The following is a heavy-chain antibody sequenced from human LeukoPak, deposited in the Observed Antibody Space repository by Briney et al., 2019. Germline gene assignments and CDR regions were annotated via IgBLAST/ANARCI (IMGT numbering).Heavy chain of an antibody. CDR1: GYTFTSYD. Sequence: ASVKVSCKASGYTFTSYDINWVRQATGQGLEWMGWMNPNSGNTGYAQKFQGRVTITRNTSISTAYMELSSLRSEDTAVYYCARDRRGYCSSTSCPPDWYFDLWGRGTLVTVSS. J-gene: IGHJ2*01. CDR3: ARDRRGYCSSTSCPPDWYFDL. D-gene: IGHD2-2*01. V-gene: IGHV1-8*03. CDR2: MNPNSGNT.